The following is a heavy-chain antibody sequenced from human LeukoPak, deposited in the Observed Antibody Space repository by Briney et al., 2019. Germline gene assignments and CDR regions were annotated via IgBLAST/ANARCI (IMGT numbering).Heavy chain of an antibody. CDR1: GGSISSYY. V-gene: IGHV4-59*01. D-gene: IGHD6-6*01. CDR2: IYYSGST. J-gene: IGHJ4*02. Sequence: PSETLSLTCTVSGGSISSYYWSWIRQPPGKGLEWIGYIYYSGSTNYNPSLKSRVTISVDTSKNQFSLKLSSVTAADTAVYYCARSAAARHPPLEDWGQGTLVTVSS. CDR3: ARSAAARHPPLED.